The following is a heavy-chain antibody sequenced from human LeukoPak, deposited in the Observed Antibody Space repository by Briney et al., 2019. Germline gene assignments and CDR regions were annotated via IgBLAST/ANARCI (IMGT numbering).Heavy chain of an antibody. CDR3: AKTYYYDSSGYHFDY. J-gene: IGHJ4*02. V-gene: IGHV3-9*01. Sequence: GGSLRLSCAASGFTFDDYAMHWVRQAPGKGLEWVSGISWNSGSIGYADSVKGRFTISRDNAKNSLYLQMNSLRAEDTALYYCAKTYYYDSSGYHFDYWGQGTWSPSPQ. D-gene: IGHD3-22*01. CDR1: GFTFDDYA. CDR2: ISWNSGSI.